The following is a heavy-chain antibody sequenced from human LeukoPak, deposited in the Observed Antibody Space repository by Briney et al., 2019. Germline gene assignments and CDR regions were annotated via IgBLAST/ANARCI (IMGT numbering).Heavy chain of an antibody. D-gene: IGHD4-11*01. CDR1: GFTFSSYD. V-gene: IGHV3-23*01. CDR3: AKGPNDSSNYLFEY. Sequence: GESLRLSCAASGFTFSSYDMTWVRQAPGKGLEWVSAISGSGHNTYYADSAKGRFTISRDNSKNTLYVQMNSLGAEDTAVYYCAKGPNDSSNYLFEYWGQGTLVTVSS. J-gene: IGHJ4*02. CDR2: ISGSGHNT.